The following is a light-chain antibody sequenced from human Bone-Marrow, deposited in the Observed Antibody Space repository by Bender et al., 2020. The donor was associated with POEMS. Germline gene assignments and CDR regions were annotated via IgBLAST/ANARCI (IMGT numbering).Light chain of an antibody. CDR3: QSYDTRLKKVI. CDR2: GNS. Sequence: QSVLTQPPSASGTPGQRVTISCTGSSSNIGAGYDVHWYQQPPGTAPKLLLYGNSNRPSGVPDRFSGSKSDTSASLAITGLQAEDEADYYCQSYDTRLKKVIFGGGTKVTVL. V-gene: IGLV1-40*01. J-gene: IGLJ2*01. CDR1: SSNIGAGYD.